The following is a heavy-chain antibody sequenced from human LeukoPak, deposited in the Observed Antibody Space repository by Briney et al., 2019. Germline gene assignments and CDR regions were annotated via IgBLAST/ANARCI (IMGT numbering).Heavy chain of an antibody. Sequence: SETLSLTCTVSGGSISSGGYYWSWIRQHPGKGPEWIGYIYYSGSTYYNPSLKSRVTISVDTSKNQFSLKLSSVTAADTAVYYCARTPRYCSSTSCYTWGWVDYWGQGTLVTVSS. V-gene: IGHV4-31*03. CDR3: ARTPRYCSSTSCYTWGWVDY. J-gene: IGHJ4*02. D-gene: IGHD2-2*02. CDR2: IYYSGST. CDR1: GGSISSGGYY.